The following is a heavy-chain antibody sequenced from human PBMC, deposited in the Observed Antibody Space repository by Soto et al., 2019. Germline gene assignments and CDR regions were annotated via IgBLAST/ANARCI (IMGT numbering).Heavy chain of an antibody. Sequence: SETLSLTCTVSGGSISSYYWSWIRQPPGKGLEWIGYIYYSGSTNYNPSLKSRVTISVDTSKNQFSLKLSSVTAADTAVYYCARLGDAPHCSSTSCAPKNWFDPWGQGTLVTVSS. CDR1: GGSISSYY. D-gene: IGHD2-2*01. CDR3: ARLGDAPHCSSTSCAPKNWFDP. CDR2: IYYSGST. J-gene: IGHJ5*02. V-gene: IGHV4-59*08.